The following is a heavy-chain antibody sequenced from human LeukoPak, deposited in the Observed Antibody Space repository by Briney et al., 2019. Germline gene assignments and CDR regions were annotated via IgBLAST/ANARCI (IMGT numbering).Heavy chain of an antibody. V-gene: IGHV1-18*01. CDR3: ARDLAYDSSGPIDY. D-gene: IGHD3-22*01. J-gene: IGHJ4*02. CDR1: GYTFTSYG. CDR2: ISAYNGNT. Sequence: ASVKVSCKASGYTFTSYGISWVRQAPGQGLEWMGWISAYNGNTNYAQKLQGRVTMTTDTSTSTAYKQLRSLRSDDTAVYYCARDLAYDSSGPIDYWGQGTLVTVSS.